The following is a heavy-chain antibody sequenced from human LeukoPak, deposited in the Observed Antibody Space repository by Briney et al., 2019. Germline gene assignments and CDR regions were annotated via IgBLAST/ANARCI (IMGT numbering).Heavy chain of an antibody. CDR2: INPNSYNK. V-gene: IGHV1-8*01. J-gene: IGHJ4*02. D-gene: IGHD3-16*01. CDR3: ARGATFQRQALAY. CDR1: GYIFTEYD. Sequence: ALVKVSCKASGYIFTEYDINWVRQAAGQGPELMGWINPNSYNKAYTGKFQGRLTMTTNTSTTTVYMELSSLRSEDTAIYYCARGATFQRQALAYWGQGTLVIVSS.